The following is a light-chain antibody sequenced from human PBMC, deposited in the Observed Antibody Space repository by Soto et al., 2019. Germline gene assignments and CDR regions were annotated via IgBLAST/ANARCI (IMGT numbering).Light chain of an antibody. CDR1: QSVGSNY. CDR2: GAS. Sequence: EIVLTQSPGTRSLSPGERATLSCRASQSVGSNYLAWCQHRPGQAPRLLIYGASTRATGIPDRFSGSGSGTDFTLTVSRLEPEDFAVYYCQQFGGSPRTFGQGTKLEIK. CDR3: QQFGGSPRT. V-gene: IGKV3-20*01. J-gene: IGKJ2*02.